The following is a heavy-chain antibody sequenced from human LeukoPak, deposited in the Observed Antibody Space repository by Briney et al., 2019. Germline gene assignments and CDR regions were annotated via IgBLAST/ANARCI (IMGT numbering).Heavy chain of an antibody. CDR3: AKDGGEYYDILTGYYPRLYYMDV. J-gene: IGHJ6*03. CDR1: EFSVGSNY. CDR2: IRYDGSNK. V-gene: IGHV3-30*02. D-gene: IGHD3-9*01. Sequence: GGSLRLSCAASEFSVGSNYMTWVRQAPGKGLEWVAFIRYDGSNKYYADSVKGRFTISRDNSKNTLYLQMNSLRAEDTAVYYCAKDGGEYYDILTGYYPRLYYMDVWGKGTTVTISS.